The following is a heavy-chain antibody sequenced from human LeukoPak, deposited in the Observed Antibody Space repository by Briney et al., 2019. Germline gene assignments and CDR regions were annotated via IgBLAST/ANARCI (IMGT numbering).Heavy chain of an antibody. D-gene: IGHD6-13*01. J-gene: IGHJ4*02. V-gene: IGHV3-23*01. CDR3: AREVHSYSSSWYHPVDY. CDR1: GFNFRDAA. Sequence: GGSLRLSCAASGFNFRDAAMTWVRQAPGKGLEWVSLIGPVGDSPFYADSVKGRFTISRDNSKNKLSLQMNSLRVEDTAVYYCAREVHSYSSSWYHPVDYWGQGTLVTVSS. CDR2: IGPVGDSP.